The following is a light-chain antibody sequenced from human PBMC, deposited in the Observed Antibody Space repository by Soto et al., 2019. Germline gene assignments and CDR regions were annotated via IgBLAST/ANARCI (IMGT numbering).Light chain of an antibody. CDR3: CSYVAPSTLV. CDR1: SSDVGRYNL. CDR2: EVT. Sequence: QSALTQPASVSGSPGQSITISCTGTSSDVGRYNLVSWYQHHPGKVPKVIIYEVTMRPSGVSHRFSASKSGDTASLTISGLQAEDEADYYCCSYVAPSTLVFGGGTQLTVL. V-gene: IGLV2-23*02. J-gene: IGLJ3*02.